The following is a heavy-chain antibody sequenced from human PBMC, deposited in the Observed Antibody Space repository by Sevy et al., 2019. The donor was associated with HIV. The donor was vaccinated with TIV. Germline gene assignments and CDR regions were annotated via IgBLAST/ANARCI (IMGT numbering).Heavy chain of an antibody. CDR2: IYYSGST. V-gene: IGHV4-39*01. J-gene: IGHJ6*03. Sequence: SETLSLTCTVSGGSISSSSYYWGWIRQPPGKGLEWIGSIYYSGSTYYNPSPKSRVTISVDTSKNQFSLKLSSVTAADTAVYYCARSYSSWYSELRYYYYYMDVWGKGTTVTVSS. CDR3: ARSYSSWYSELRYYYYYMDV. CDR1: GGSISSSSYY. D-gene: IGHD6-13*01.